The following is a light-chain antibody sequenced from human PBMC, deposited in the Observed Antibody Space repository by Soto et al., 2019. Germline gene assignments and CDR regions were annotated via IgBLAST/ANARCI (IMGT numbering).Light chain of an antibody. V-gene: IGKV1-39*01. Sequence: DIQMTQSPSSLSASVGDRVTITCRASQSISNFLNWYQQKPGKAPKLLIYGASTLHSGVPSRFSGGGSGTDFTLTISSLQPEDFATYYCQQTYSTPGYTFAQGTKLEIK. CDR1: QSISNF. CDR3: QQTYSTPGYT. J-gene: IGKJ2*01. CDR2: GAS.